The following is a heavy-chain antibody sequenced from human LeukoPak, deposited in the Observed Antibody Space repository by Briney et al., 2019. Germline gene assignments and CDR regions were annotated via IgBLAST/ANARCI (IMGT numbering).Heavy chain of an antibody. Sequence: PGGSLRLSCAASGFTFSSYWMSWVRQAPGKGLEWVANIKQDGSEKYYVDSVKGRFTISRDNAKNSLYLQMNSLRAEDTAVYYCARVGWFGELLPNWFDPWGQGTLVTVSS. CDR1: GFTFSSYW. V-gene: IGHV3-7*01. CDR2: IKQDGSEK. CDR3: ARVGWFGELLPNWFDP. J-gene: IGHJ5*02. D-gene: IGHD3-10*01.